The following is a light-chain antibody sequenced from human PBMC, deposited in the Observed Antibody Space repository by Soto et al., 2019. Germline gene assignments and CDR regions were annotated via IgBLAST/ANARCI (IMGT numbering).Light chain of an antibody. Sequence: EIVLTQSPCTLSLSPGERATLSCRASQSVSSSYLAWYQLKPGQAPRLLIYGASTRATGVPARFSGSGSGTDFTLTISSLEPEDFAVYYCQQRHNWRDTFGQGTRLEIK. CDR2: GAS. CDR3: QQRHNWRDT. J-gene: IGKJ5*01. CDR1: QSVSSSY. V-gene: IGKV3D-20*02.